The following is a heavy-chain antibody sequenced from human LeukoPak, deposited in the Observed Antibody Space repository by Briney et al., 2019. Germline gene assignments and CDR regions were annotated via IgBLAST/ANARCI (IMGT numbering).Heavy chain of an antibody. CDR1: GLTFSTYA. CDR2: ISGGGGST. J-gene: IGHJ6*02. D-gene: IGHD4-17*01. CDR3: AKVQGDYIVYYFYGMDV. Sequence: GGSLRLSCAASGLTFSTYAMSWVRQAPGKGLEWVSAISGGGGSTYYAASVKGRFTISRHNSKNTLYLQMNSLRAEDTAVYYCAKVQGDYIVYYFYGMDVWGQGTTVTVSS. V-gene: IGHV3-23*01.